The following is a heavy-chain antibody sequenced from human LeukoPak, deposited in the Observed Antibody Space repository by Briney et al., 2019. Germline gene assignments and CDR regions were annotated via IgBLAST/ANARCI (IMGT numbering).Heavy chain of an antibody. CDR3: ARVGGYCSSTSCYNWFDP. V-gene: IGHV4-59*01. CDR2: IYYSGST. Sequence: SETLSLTCTVSGGSISSYYWSWIRQPPGKGLEWIGYIYYSGSTNYNPSLKSRVTISVDTSKNQFSLKLSSVTAADTAVYYCARVGGYCSSTSCYNWFDPWGQGTLVTVSS. J-gene: IGHJ5*02. D-gene: IGHD2-2*01. CDR1: GGSISSYY.